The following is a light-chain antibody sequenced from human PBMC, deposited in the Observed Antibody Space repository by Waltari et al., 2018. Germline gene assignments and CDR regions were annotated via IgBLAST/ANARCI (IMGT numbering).Light chain of an antibody. V-gene: IGKV4-1*01. CDR1: QSVLYISNNQNY. CDR2: WAS. CDR3: QQYFSAPYT. Sequence: DIVMTQSPDSLAVSLGERATINCKSSQSVLYISNNQNYLSWYQQKPGQPPRLLIYWASTRESGVPDRFSGGGSGTDFTLTISSLQAEDVAVYYCQQYFSAPYTFGQGTKLEIK. J-gene: IGKJ2*01.